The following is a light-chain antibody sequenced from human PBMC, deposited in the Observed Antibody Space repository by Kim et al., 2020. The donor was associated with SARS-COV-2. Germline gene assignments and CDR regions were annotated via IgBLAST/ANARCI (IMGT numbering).Light chain of an antibody. CDR3: QQYNIWRT. V-gene: IGKV3-15*01. CDR1: QSVSK. Sequence: LSVSPGDRATLSCRASQSVSKLAWYQQRPGQAPRLLIYGASTRATGIPARFSGSGSGTEFTLTISSLQSEDFAVYYCQQYNIWRTFGQGTKVDIK. CDR2: GAS. J-gene: IGKJ1*01.